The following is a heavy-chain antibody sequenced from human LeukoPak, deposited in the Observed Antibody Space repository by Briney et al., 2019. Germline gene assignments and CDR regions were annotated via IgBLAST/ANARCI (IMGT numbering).Heavy chain of an antibody. CDR3: ARPYCSSTSCPNWFDP. CDR2: IYPGDSDT. J-gene: IGHJ5*02. V-gene: IGHV5-51*01. Sequence: GESLQISCKGSGYSFTSYWIGWVRQMPGKGLEWMGIIYPGDSDTRYSPSFQGQVTISADKSISTAYLQWSSLKASDTAMYYCARPYCSSTSCPNWFDPWGQGTLVTVSS. D-gene: IGHD2-2*01. CDR1: GYSFTSYW.